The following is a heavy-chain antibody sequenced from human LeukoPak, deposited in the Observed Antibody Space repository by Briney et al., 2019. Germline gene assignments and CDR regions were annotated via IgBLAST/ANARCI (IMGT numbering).Heavy chain of an antibody. V-gene: IGHV3-7*01. J-gene: IGHJ3*02. Sequence: GGSLRLSCEYFGFSFISYWMSWVRQAPGKGLDGVAHINQDGSEKYYVDSVKGRFTISRDNAKNSLYLQMSSLRGEDTAVYYCARKGDALDIWGQGTMVTVSS. CDR1: GFSFISYW. CDR3: ARKGDALDI. CDR2: INQDGSEK.